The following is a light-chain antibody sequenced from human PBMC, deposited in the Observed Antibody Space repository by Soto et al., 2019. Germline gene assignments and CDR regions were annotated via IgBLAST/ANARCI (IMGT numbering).Light chain of an antibody. CDR3: QQYKDWPHT. V-gene: IGKV3-15*01. CDR2: GAS. Sequence: EIVMTQSPASLSVSPGERATLSCRASQNVSSNLAWYQQKPGQAPRFLIYGASTRATGFPARFSGSGSGTEFTLTISSLQSEDFAVYYCQQYKDWPHTFGQGTKV. CDR1: QNVSSN. J-gene: IGKJ1*01.